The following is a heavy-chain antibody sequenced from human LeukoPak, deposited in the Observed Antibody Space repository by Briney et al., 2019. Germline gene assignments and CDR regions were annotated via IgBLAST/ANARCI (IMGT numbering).Heavy chain of an antibody. CDR3: AKDYGYYSSYYYGMDV. D-gene: IGHD4-11*01. CDR1: GFTFSSYG. Sequence: PGGSLRLSCAASGFTFSSYGMHWVRQAPGKGLEWVAVVSYDGRNKYYADSVKGRFTISRDNSKNTLYMQMNSLRAEDTAVYYCAKDYGYYSSYYYGMDVWGQGTTVTVSS. CDR2: VSYDGRNK. J-gene: IGHJ6*02. V-gene: IGHV3-30*18.